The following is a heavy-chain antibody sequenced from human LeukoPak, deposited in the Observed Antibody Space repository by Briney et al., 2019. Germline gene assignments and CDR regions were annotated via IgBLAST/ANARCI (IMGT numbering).Heavy chain of an antibody. CDR2: ISPSGNT. CDR3: VRDGGQYNSDYKGGFYYFDY. J-gene: IGHJ4*02. Sequence: RPSETLSLTCTVSGGSISTYYWSWIRQPAGKGLEWIGHISPSGNTNYNPSLKTRVTVSLEMPGNQFSLDLSSVTAADSAIYYCVRDGGQYNSDYKGGFYYFDYWGPGTLVTVSS. CDR1: GGSISTYY. V-gene: IGHV4-4*07. D-gene: IGHD5-18*01.